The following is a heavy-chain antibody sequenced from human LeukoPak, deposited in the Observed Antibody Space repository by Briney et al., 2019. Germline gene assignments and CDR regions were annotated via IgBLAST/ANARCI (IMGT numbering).Heavy chain of an antibody. CDR3: AKESTMVRGVIPLDC. J-gene: IGHJ4*02. D-gene: IGHD3-10*01. CDR2: ISGSGGST. CDR1: GFTFSSYA. Sequence: GGSLRLSCAASGFTFSSYAMSWVRQAPGKGLEWVSAISGSGGSTYYADSVKGRFTISRDNSRNTLYLQMNSLRAEDTAVYYSAKESTMVRGVIPLDCGGQGTLVTVSS. V-gene: IGHV3-23*01.